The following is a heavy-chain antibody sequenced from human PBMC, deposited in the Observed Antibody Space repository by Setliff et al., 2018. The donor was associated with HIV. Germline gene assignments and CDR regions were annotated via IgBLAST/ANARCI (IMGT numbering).Heavy chain of an antibody. V-gene: IGHV4-38-2*01. D-gene: IGHD3-16*01. CDR1: GYSISSGYY. CDR2: MYHSGST. Sequence: PSETLSLTCAVSGYSISSGYYWGWIRQPPGKGLEWVGSMYHSGSTYYNPSLKSRVTISVDTSKNQFSLKLSSVIAADTAVFYCARYRGHFDYWGQGTLVTVSS. J-gene: IGHJ4*02. CDR3: ARYRGHFDY.